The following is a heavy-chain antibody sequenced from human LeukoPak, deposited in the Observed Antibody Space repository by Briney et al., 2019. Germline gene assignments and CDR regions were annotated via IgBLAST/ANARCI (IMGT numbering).Heavy chain of an antibody. Sequence: GGSLRLSCAASGLAFNNFGMHWVRHAPGKGLEWVAVISFDGANKHYADSVRGRFSISRDNSKNTLYLQMNSLTTEDKAVYYCAREGSIPEYDSSPFFDYWGQGTLVTVSS. V-gene: IGHV3-30*05. CDR2: ISFDGANK. J-gene: IGHJ4*02. CDR3: AREGSIPEYDSSPFFDY. D-gene: IGHD6-6*01. CDR1: GLAFNNFG.